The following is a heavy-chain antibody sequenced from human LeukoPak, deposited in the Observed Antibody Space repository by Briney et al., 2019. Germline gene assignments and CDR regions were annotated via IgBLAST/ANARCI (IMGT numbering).Heavy chain of an antibody. V-gene: IGHV1-8*03. Sequence: ASVKVSCKASGYTFTSYDINWVRQATGQGLEWMGWMNPNSGNTGHAQKFQGRVTITRNTSISTAYMELSSLRSEDTAVYYCARAPLYYDILTGWVYYYYMDVWGKGTTVTVSS. CDR1: GYTFTSYD. D-gene: IGHD3-9*01. CDR2: MNPNSGNT. CDR3: ARAPLYYDILTGWVYYYYMDV. J-gene: IGHJ6*03.